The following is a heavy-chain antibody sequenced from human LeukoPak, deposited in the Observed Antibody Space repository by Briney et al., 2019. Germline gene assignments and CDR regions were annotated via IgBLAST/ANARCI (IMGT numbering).Heavy chain of an antibody. D-gene: IGHD2-2*01. J-gene: IGHJ4*02. CDR1: GFTFSSYS. CDR2: ISSSRSYI. Sequence: GGSLRLSCAASGFTFSSYSMNWVRQPPGKGLEGVSSISSSRSYIYYADSVKGRFTISRDNAKNSLYLQMNTLRPEATAVYYCARGCTSASCYDYWGQGTLVTVSS. V-gene: IGHV3-21*01. CDR3: ARGCTSASCYDY.